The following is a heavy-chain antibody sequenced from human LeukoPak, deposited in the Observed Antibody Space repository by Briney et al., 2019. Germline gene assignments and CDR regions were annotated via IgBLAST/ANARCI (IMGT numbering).Heavy chain of an antibody. CDR2: INGDGSTT. D-gene: IGHD3-3*01. V-gene: IGHV3-74*01. CDR3: ASLVGGYYPPVEAFDV. CDR1: GFIFTTYW. Sequence: GGSLRLSCGASGFIFTTYWMHWVRQAPGKELVWVSRINGDGSTTNYADSVRGRFTISRDNAKNTLYLQMNSLRADDSAVYFCASLVGGYYPPVEAFDVWGQGTMVTVSS. J-gene: IGHJ3*01.